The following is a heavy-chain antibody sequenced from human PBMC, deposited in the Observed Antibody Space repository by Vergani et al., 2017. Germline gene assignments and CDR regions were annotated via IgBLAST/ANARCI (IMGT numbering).Heavy chain of an antibody. CDR1: GDSMNTYY. V-gene: IGHV4-59*01. CDR2: IYDSGDT. J-gene: IGHJ4*02. CDR3: ARGALWWLRQIDS. Sequence: QVQLQESGPGLVKPSETLSLTCSVSGDSMNTYYWTWIRQPPGKGLEWIGYIYDSGDTKYNPSLKSRVTMSLDTSKNQFSLNLYSVTAADTAVHYCARGALWWLRQIDSWGQGTLVTVSS. D-gene: IGHD2-21*01.